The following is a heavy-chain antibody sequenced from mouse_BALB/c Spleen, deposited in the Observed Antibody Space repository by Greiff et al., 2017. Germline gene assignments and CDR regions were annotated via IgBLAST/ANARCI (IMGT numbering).Heavy chain of an antibody. J-gene: IGHJ2*01. CDR1: GYAFTNYL. CDR2: INPGSGGT. V-gene: IGHV1-54*01. Sequence: QVQLQQSGAELVRPGTSVKVSCKASGYAFTNYLIEWVKQRPGQGLEWIGVINPGSGGTNYNEKFKGKATLTADKSSSTAYMQLSSLTSDDSAVYFCAREGGGYWGQGTTLTVSS. CDR3: AREGGGY.